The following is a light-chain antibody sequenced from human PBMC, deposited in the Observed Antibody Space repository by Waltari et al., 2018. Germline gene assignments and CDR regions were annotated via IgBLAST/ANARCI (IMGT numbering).Light chain of an antibody. CDR3: LQYNDWPPWT. CDR2: GAY. Sequence: DIVMTQSPATLSVSPGERATLSCRASQSVFSNLAWYQQKPGQAPRLLIFGAYTRATDIPGRCSGSGSGTEVTLTISSLQSEDAAVYYCLQYNDWPPWTFGQGTTVEIK. CDR1: QSVFSN. V-gene: IGKV3-15*01. J-gene: IGKJ1*01.